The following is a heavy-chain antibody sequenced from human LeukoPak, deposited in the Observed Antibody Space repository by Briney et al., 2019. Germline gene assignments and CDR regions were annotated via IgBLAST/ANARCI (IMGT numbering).Heavy chain of an antibody. V-gene: IGHV3-23*01. D-gene: IGHD4-17*01. CDR3: ATYGDPHYYYYGMDV. J-gene: IGHJ6*02. CDR2: ITSNGGST. Sequence: GGSLRLSCAASGFTFSSYAMSWVRQAPGKGLEWVSAITSNGGSTYYADSVKGRFTVSRDNSKSTLYLQMSSLRAEDTAVYYCATYGDPHYYYYGMDVWGQGTTVTVSS. CDR1: GFTFSSYA.